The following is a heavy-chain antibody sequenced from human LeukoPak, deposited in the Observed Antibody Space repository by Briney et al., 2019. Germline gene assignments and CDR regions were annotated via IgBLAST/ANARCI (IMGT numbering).Heavy chain of an antibody. Sequence: GGSLRLSCAASGFTFSSYAMHWVRQAPGKGLEWVAVISYDGSNKYYADSVKGRFTISRDNSKNTLYLQMNSLRAEDTAVYCATPVSRGIFGLTWGQGTLVTVSS. J-gene: IGHJ5*02. V-gene: IGHV3-30-3*01. CDR1: GFTFSSYA. CDR2: ISYDGSNK. CDR3: ATPVSRGIFGLT. D-gene: IGHD3-3*01.